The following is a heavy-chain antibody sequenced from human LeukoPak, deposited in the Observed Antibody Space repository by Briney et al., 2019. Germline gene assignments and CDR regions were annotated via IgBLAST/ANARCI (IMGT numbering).Heavy chain of an antibody. J-gene: IGHJ4*02. Sequence: GGSLRLSCAASGFTFSSYWMHWVRQAPGKGLVWVSRIISDGGSTSYADSVKGRFTISRDNAKNTLFLQMNSLRAEDTAVYYCARARFGWNDVLGIDYWGQGTLVTVSS. CDR1: GFTFSSYW. D-gene: IGHD1-1*01. V-gene: IGHV3-74*01. CDR3: ARARFGWNDVLGIDY. CDR2: IISDGGST.